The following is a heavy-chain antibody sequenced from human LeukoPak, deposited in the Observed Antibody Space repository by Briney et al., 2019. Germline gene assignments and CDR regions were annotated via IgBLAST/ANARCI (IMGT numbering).Heavy chain of an antibody. V-gene: IGHV4-34*01. CDR3: ASKTTVVNPFDY. CDR2: INHSGST. J-gene: IGHJ4*02. CDR1: GGSFSGYY. D-gene: IGHD4-23*01. Sequence: SETLSLTCAVYGGSFSGYYWSWIRQPPGKGLEWIGEINHSGSTNYNPSLKSRVTISVDTSKNQSSLKLSSVTAADTAVYYCASKTTVVNPFDYWGQGTLVTVSS.